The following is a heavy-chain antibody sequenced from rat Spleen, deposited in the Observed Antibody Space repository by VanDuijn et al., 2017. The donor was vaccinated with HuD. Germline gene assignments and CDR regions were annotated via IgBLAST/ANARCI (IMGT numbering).Heavy chain of an antibody. CDR3: TRQWDY. CDR1: GFTFGNYG. CDR2: ISYDGSRT. Sequence: EVQLVESGGGLVQPGRSLKLSCEASGFTFGNYGMAWVRQAPTKGLEWVAIISYDGSRTYYRDSVKGRFTISRDNAKTTLYLQMDSLRSEDTATYYCTRQWDYWGQGVMVTVSS. J-gene: IGHJ2*01. V-gene: IGHV5-29*01.